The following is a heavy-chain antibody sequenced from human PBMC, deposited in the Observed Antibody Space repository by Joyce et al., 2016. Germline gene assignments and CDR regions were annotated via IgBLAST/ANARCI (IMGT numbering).Heavy chain of an antibody. J-gene: IGHJ4*02. CDR1: GDSVNSGSHY. D-gene: IGHD5-24*01. CDR3: ARLSVWLQSERYFDY. Sequence: QVQLQESGPGLVKPSETLSLTCTVSGDSVNSGSHYWGWIRQPPGKGLECIGYIHNIGNTFYTSSLQSRLTIAGDTSNNQFSLQLSSVTAADTAVYFCARLSVWLQSERYFDYWGQEALVTVSS. CDR2: IHNIGNT. V-gene: IGHV4-61*01.